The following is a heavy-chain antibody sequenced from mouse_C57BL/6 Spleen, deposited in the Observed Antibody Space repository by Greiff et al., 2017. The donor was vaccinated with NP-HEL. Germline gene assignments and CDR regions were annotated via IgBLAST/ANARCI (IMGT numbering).Heavy chain of an antibody. CDR3: TRRANPSYYGSSGHFDY. V-gene: IGHV1-5*01. D-gene: IGHD1-1*01. CDR2: IYPGNSDT. Sequence: EVQLQQSGTVLARPGASVKMSCKTSGYTFTSYWMHWVKQRPGQGLEWIGAIYPGNSDTSYNQKFKGKAKLTAVTSASTAYMELSSLTNEDSAVYYCTRRANPSYYGSSGHFDYWGQGTTLTVSS. J-gene: IGHJ2*01. CDR1: GYTFTSYW.